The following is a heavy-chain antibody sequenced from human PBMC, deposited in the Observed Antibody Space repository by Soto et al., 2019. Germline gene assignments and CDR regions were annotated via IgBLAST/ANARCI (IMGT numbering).Heavy chain of an antibody. CDR1: GYTFTSYD. CDR2: MNPNSGNT. Sequence: ASVKVSCKASGYTFTSYDINWVRQATGQGLEWMGWMNPNSGNTGYAQKFQGRVTMTRNTSISTAYMELSSLRSEDTAVYYCAGGGNPGGGYRSYYMDVWGKGTTVTVSS. J-gene: IGHJ6*03. V-gene: IGHV1-8*01. CDR3: AGGGNPGGGYRSYYMDV. D-gene: IGHD5-18*01.